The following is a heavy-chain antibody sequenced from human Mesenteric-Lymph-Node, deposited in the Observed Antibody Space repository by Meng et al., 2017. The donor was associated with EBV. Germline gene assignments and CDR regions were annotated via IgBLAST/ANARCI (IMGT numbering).Heavy chain of an antibody. Sequence: QITLKESGPTRVTPTQTLTLACSFSGFSLTTSGVRVGWVRQPPGKALEWLALIYWDDDERYSPSLKNRLTVTKDTSKNQVVLTMTNMDPADTGTYYCAHRRREDTGYHSAFHYWGPGILVTVSS. V-gene: IGHV2-5*02. J-gene: IGHJ4*02. CDR1: GFSLTTSGVR. D-gene: IGHD5-12*01. CDR3: AHRRREDTGYHSAFHY. CDR2: IYWDDDE.